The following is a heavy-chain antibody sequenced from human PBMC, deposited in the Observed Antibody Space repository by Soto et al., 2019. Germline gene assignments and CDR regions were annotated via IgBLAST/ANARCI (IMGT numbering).Heavy chain of an antibody. D-gene: IGHD3-10*01. J-gene: IGHJ6*02. Sequence: PSETLSLTCAVYGGSFSGYYWSWIRQPPGKGLEWIGEINHSGSTNYNPSLKSRVTISVDTSKNQFSLKLSSVTAADTAVYYCARDYITMVRGVILHYYYYGMDVWGQGTTVTVSS. CDR1: GGSFSGYY. V-gene: IGHV4-34*01. CDR3: ARDYITMVRGVILHYYYYGMDV. CDR2: INHSGST.